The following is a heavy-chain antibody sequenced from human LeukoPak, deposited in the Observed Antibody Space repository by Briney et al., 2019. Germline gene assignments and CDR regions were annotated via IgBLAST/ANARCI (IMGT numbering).Heavy chain of an antibody. CDR1: GYTFTSYY. J-gene: IGHJ6*02. Sequence: ASVEVSCKASGYTFTSYYMHWVRQAPGQGLEWMGIINPSGGSTSYAQKFQGRVTMTRDTSTSTVYMELSSLRSEDTAVYYCARDPYSSSWYSYYYYGMDVWGQGTTVTVSS. CDR3: ARDPYSSSWYSYYYYGMDV. CDR2: INPSGGST. V-gene: IGHV1-46*01. D-gene: IGHD6-13*01.